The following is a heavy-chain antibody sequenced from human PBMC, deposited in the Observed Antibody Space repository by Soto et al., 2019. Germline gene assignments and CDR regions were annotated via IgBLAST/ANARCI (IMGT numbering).Heavy chain of an antibody. CDR1: GGTFNTST. CDR3: ASLNDWSSGDGRIDV. Sequence: QVQLVQSGAEVKKPGSSVKVSCKASGGTFNTSTISWVRQVPGQGREWMGGIMPLYAKPTYAQPFLGRLTIAADEHTSTVYMELSSLRSEDTAIDYCASLNDWSSGDGRIDVWGRGTAVSVSS. J-gene: IGHJ6*02. D-gene: IGHD1-26*01. V-gene: IGHV1-69*01. CDR2: IMPLYAKP.